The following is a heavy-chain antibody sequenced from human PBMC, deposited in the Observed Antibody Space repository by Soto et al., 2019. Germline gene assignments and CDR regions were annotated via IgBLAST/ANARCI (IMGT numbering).Heavy chain of an antibody. CDR1: GYTFTSYA. J-gene: IGHJ6*02. CDR3: ARDLVMDV. D-gene: IGHD2-8*02. CDR2: INAGNGNT. V-gene: IGHV1-3*01. Sequence: QVQLVQSGVEVKKPGASVKVSCKASGYTFTSYAMHWVRQAPGQGLEWMGWINAGNGNTKYSQKFQGRVTITRDTSASTAYMELSSLRAEDTAVYYCARDLVMDVWGQGTTVTVSS.